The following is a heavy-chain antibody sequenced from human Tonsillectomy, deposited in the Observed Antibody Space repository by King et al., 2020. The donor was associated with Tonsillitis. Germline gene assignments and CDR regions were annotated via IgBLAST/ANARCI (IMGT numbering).Heavy chain of an antibody. CDR2: ISYDGSNK. Sequence: VQLVESGGGVVQPGRSLRLSCAASGFPFSSYGMHWVRQAPGKGLEWVAVISYDGSNKYYADSVKGRFTISRDNSKNTLYLQMNSLRAEDTAVYYCAKHEAPFVVVIATDSWGQGTLVTVSS. V-gene: IGHV3-30*18. CDR1: GFPFSSYG. J-gene: IGHJ5*01. CDR3: AKHEAPFVVVIATDS. D-gene: IGHD2-21*01.